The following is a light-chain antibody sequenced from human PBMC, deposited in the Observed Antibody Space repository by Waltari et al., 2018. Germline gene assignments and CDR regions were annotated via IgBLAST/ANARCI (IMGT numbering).Light chain of an antibody. Sequence: QSILTPPTSVSGAPGQRVTISCTGRSSNIGAGHDVHWYQAFPGTAPKLLIYGNNNRPSGVPDRFSGSKSGSSASLAINGLQAEDEADYYCQSFDSNVRGGVVFGGGTKVTVL. J-gene: IGLJ3*02. CDR1: SSNIGAGHD. CDR3: QSFDSNVRGGVV. V-gene: IGLV1-40*01. CDR2: GNN.